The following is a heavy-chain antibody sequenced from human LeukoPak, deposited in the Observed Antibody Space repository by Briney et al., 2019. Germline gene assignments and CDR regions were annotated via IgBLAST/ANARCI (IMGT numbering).Heavy chain of an antibody. J-gene: IGHJ4*02. D-gene: IGHD1-7*01. V-gene: IGHV3-23*01. CDR2: ISGSGGTT. CDR1: GFTFSSSA. CDR3: ARLLELRFFDY. Sequence: GGSLRLSCAASGFTFSSSAMSWVRQAPGKGLEWVSGISGSGGTTYYANSVKGRFTISRDNSKNTLYLQMNSLRAEDTAVYYCARLLELRFFDYWGQGTLVTVSS.